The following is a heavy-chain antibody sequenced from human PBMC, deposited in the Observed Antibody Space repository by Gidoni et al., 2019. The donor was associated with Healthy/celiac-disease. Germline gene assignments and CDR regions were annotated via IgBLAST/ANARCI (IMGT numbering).Heavy chain of an antibody. J-gene: IGHJ4*02. CDR1: GFTFTGSA. D-gene: IGHD6-19*01. CDR3: TGLQWLGY. V-gene: IGHV3-73*01. CDR2: IRSKTNNYAA. Sequence: EAQLVEYGGGLVQPGGSLNLSCAASGFTFTGSAMHRVRQASGKGLGWDGRIRSKTNNYAAEYAASMKRKFTISRVDSENTAYLQMNSLKTEDAAVYYCTGLQWLGYWGQGTLVTVSS.